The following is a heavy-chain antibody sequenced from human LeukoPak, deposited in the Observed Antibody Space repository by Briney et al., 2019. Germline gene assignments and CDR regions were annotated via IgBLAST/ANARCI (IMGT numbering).Heavy chain of an antibody. V-gene: IGHV3-11*01. CDR1: GFSFSDYY. D-gene: IGHD1-26*01. J-gene: IGHJ6*03. CDR2: ISSSGSTI. CDR3: AGGPVSYPYYYYMDV. Sequence: TGGSLRLSCAASGFSFSDYYMSWIRQAPGKGLEWVSYISSSGSTIYYADSVKGRFTISRDNAKNSLYLQMNSLRAEDTAAYYCAGGPVSYPYYYYMDVWGKGTTVTVSS.